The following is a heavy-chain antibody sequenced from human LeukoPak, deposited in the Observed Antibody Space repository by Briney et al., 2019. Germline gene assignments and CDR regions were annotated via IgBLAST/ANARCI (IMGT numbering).Heavy chain of an antibody. D-gene: IGHD6-6*01. Sequence: SETLSLTCAVYGGSFSGYYWSWIRQPPGKGLEWIGEINHSGSTNHNPSLKSRVTISVDTSKNQFSLKLSSVTAADTAVYYCARGIAARRWFDPWGQGTLVTVSS. V-gene: IGHV4-34*01. CDR2: INHSGST. CDR1: GGSFSGYY. J-gene: IGHJ5*02. CDR3: ARGIAARRWFDP.